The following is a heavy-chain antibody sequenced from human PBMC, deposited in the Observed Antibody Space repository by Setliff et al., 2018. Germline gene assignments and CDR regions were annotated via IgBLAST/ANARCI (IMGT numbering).Heavy chain of an antibody. V-gene: IGHV3-23*01. Sequence: PGGSLRLSCAASGFTFSSYGMSWVRQAPGKGLDWVSSIRGDGVTTYYADSVKGRFTISRDNSKNTLDLQMNSLRADDTAVYYCAKDIGLLDPFDYWGQGTLVTVSS. J-gene: IGHJ4*02. CDR3: AKDIGLLDPFDY. CDR1: GFTFSSYG. CDR2: IRGDGVTT. D-gene: IGHD1-1*01.